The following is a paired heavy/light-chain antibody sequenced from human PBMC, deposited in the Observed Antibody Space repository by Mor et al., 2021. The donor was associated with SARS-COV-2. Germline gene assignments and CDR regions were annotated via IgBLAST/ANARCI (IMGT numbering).Light chain of an antibody. J-gene: IGKJ4*01. CDR1: QSVLYRSNNKNY. V-gene: IGKV4-1*01. Sequence: DIVMTQSPDSLAVSLGERATINCKSSQSVLYRSNNKNYLAWYQQKPGQPPKLLIYWASTRESGVPDRFSGSGSGTDFTLTISSLQAEDVAVYYCQQYYSTPLTFGGGTKVEIK. CDR2: WAS. CDR3: QQYYSTPLT.
Heavy chain of an antibody. CDR2: INAGNGNT. Sequence: QVQLVQSGAEVKKPGASVKVSCKASGYTFTSYALHWVRQAPGQRLEWMGWINAGNGNTKYSQKFQGRVTITRDTSASTAYMELSSLRSEDTAVYYCARGGVGYCGGDCLNWFDPWGQGTLVTVSS. CDR3: ARGGVGYCGGDCLNWFDP. CDR1: GYTFTSYA. V-gene: IGHV1-3*01. J-gene: IGHJ5*02. D-gene: IGHD2-21*02.